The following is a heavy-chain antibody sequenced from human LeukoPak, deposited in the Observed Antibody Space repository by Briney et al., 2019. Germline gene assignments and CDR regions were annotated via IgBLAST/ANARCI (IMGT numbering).Heavy chain of an antibody. V-gene: IGHV3-23*01. D-gene: IGHD3-10*01. CDR2: MSGGTT. CDR3: AKSVYHSGNY. CDR1: GFTISTYG. Sequence: PGGSLRLSCAASGFTISTYGMSCVRQAPGKGLEWVSSMSGGTTHYAGSVKGRFTISRDNSKNTVSLQMNSLGAEDTAVYYYAKSVYHSGNYWGQGTVVIVSS. J-gene: IGHJ4*02.